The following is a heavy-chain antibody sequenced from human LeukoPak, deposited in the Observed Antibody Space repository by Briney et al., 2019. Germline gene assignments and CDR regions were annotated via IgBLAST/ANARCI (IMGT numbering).Heavy chain of an antibody. CDR2: INAGNGNT. V-gene: IGHV1-3*01. Sequence: ASVKVSCKASGYTFTSYAMHWVRQAPGQRLEWMGWINAGNGNTKYSQKFQGRVTITRDTSASTAYMELSSLRSEDTAVYYCARDILGGHALSSWQHRARFDYWGQGTLVTVSS. J-gene: IGHJ4*02. CDR1: GYTFTSYA. D-gene: IGHD6-13*01. CDR3: ARDILGGHALSSWQHRARFDY.